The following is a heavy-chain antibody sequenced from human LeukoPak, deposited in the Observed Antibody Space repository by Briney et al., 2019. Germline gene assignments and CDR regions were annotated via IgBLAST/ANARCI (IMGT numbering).Heavy chain of an antibody. CDR3: ARGVLSYDSSGYSYYFDY. J-gene: IGHJ4*02. CDR1: GFTVSSNY. V-gene: IGHV3-66*01. CDR2: IYSGGST. Sequence: PGGSLRLSCAASGFTVSSNYMSWVRQAPGKGLEWVSGIYSGGSTYYADSVKGRFTISRDNSKNTLYLQMNSLRAEDTAVYYCARGVLSYDSSGYSYYFDYWGQGTLVTVSS. D-gene: IGHD3-22*01.